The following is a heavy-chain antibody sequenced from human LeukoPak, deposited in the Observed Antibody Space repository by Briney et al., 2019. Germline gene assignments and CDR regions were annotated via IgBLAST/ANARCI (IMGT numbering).Heavy chain of an antibody. J-gene: IGHJ4*02. CDR3: ARAYCVGDCTVLHIYFDN. CDR1: GGSFSGYY. V-gene: IGHV4-34*01. CDR2: INHSGST. D-gene: IGHD2-21*02. Sequence: SETLSLTCAVYGGSFSGYYWSWIRQPPGKGLEWIGEINHSGSTNYNPSLKSRVTISVDTSKNQFSLKLSSVTAADTAVYYCARAYCVGDCTVLHIYFDNWGQGTLVTVSS.